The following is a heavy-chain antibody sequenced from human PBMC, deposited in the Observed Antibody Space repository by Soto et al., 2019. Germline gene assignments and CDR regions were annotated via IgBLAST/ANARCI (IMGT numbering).Heavy chain of an antibody. D-gene: IGHD3-10*01. CDR3: AKGHYYGSGSHYYGMDV. CDR1: GFTFSSYA. V-gene: IGHV3-23*01. J-gene: IGHJ6*02. CDR2: ISGSGGST. Sequence: PGGPLRLSCVASGFTFSSYAMSWVRQAPGKGLEWVSAISGSGGSTYYADSVKGRFTISRDNSKNTLYLQMNSLRAEDTAVYYCAKGHYYGSGSHYYGMDVWGQGTTVTVS.